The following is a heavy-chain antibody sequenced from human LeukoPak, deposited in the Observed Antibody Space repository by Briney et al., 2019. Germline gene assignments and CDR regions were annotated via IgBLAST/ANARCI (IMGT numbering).Heavy chain of an antibody. Sequence: GSLRLSCAASGFTFSSYAMSWVRQAPGKGLEWVSAISGSGGSTYYADSVEGRFTISRDNSKNTLYLQMNSLRAEDTAVYYCAKSFEYSSSSWYGYWGQGTLVTVSS. CDR3: AKSFEYSSSSWYGY. CDR2: ISGSGGST. CDR1: GFTFSSYA. J-gene: IGHJ4*02. D-gene: IGHD6-6*01. V-gene: IGHV3-23*01.